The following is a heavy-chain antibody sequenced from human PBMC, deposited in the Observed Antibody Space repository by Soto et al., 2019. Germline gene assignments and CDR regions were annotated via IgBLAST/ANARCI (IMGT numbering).Heavy chain of an antibody. Sequence: QVQLVQSGAEVRKPGASVKVSCKASGYTFTSYNMHWVRQAPGQGLEWMGVINPSVGSTSYAQKSQGRVTMTRDTSTSTVYMELSSLRSEDTAGYYCARAGAGYFDYWGQGTLVTVSS. CDR1: GYTFTSYN. D-gene: IGHD3-10*01. J-gene: IGHJ4*02. CDR3: ARAGAGYFDY. CDR2: INPSVGST. V-gene: IGHV1-46*01.